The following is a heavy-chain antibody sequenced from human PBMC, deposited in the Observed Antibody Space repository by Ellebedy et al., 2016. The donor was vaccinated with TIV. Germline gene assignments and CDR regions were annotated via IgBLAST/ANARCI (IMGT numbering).Heavy chain of an antibody. CDR1: GFTFRNLA. V-gene: IGHV3-23*01. Sequence: GGSLRLSCAASGFTFRNLAMTWVRQAPGRGLEWVSSISSSGVSTDYADSVRGRVTISRDNSKNTLYLQMNSLRADDTALYYCAKLDSSGYYYGRFDYWGQGTLVTVSS. J-gene: IGHJ4*02. D-gene: IGHD3-22*01. CDR2: ISSSGVST. CDR3: AKLDSSGYYYGRFDY.